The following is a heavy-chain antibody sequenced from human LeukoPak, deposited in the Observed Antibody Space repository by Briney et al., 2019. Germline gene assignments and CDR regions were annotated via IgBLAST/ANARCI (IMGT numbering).Heavy chain of an antibody. CDR3: ARSPFSGDDDAFDI. Sequence: ASVKVSCEASGYTFTYRYLHWVRQAPGQALEWMGWITPFNGNTNYAQQFQDRVTITRDRSRNTVYMELNSLRFEDTAMYYCARSPFSGDDDAFDIWGQGTMVTVSS. D-gene: IGHD5-12*01. J-gene: IGHJ3*02. V-gene: IGHV1-45*02. CDR1: GYTFTYRY. CDR2: ITPFNGNT.